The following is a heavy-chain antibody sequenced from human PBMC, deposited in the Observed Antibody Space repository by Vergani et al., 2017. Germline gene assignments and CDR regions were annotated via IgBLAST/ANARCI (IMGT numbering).Heavy chain of an antibody. J-gene: IGHJ5*02. V-gene: IGHV1-69*01. CDR3: ARARLGYCSGGSCYSYNWFDP. D-gene: IGHD2-15*01. CDR2: IIPIFGTA. Sequence: QVQLVQSGAEVKKPGSSVKVSCKASGGTFSSYAISWVRQAPGQGLEWMGGIIPIFGTANYAQKFQGRVTITADESTSTAYMGLSSLRSEDTAVYYCARARLGYCSGGSCYSYNWFDPWGQGTLVTVSS. CDR1: GGTFSSYA.